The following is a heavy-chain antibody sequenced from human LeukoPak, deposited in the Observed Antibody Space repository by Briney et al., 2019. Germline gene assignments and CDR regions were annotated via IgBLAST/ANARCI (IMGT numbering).Heavy chain of an antibody. V-gene: IGHV3-23*01. CDR2: ISDSGGIT. Sequence: GGSLRLPCAAFGFTFSSYSMSWVRQAPGKGLQWVSVISDSGGITYYADSVQGRFAISRDNSKNTLYPQMNSLRAEDTAIYYCAKDPHSASEGIGYWGQGTLVTVSS. D-gene: IGHD4-11*01. CDR3: AKDPHSASEGIGY. CDR1: GFTFSSYS. J-gene: IGHJ4*02.